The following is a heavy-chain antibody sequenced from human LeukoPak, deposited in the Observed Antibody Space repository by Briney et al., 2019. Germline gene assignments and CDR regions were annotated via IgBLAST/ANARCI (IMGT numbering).Heavy chain of an antibody. Sequence: SETLSLTCAVYGGSISSYYWSWIRQPPGKGLEWIGYIYYSGSTNYNPSLKSRVTISADTSKNQFSLKLSSVTAADTAVYYCARLSGDFWSGYYVSGYYYGMDVWGQGTTVTVSS. CDR2: IYYSGST. CDR3: ARLSGDFWSGYYVSGYYYGMDV. CDR1: GGSISSYY. D-gene: IGHD3-3*01. V-gene: IGHV4-59*08. J-gene: IGHJ6*02.